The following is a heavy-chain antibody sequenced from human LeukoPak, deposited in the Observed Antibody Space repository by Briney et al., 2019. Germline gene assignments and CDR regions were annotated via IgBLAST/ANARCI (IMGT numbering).Heavy chain of an antibody. Sequence: SETLSLTCTVSGGSISSGDYYWSWIRQPPGKGLERIGYIYYSGSTYYNPSLKSRVTISVDTSKNQFSLKLSSVTAADTAVYYCARARLWFGELYPYYFDYWGQGTLVSVSS. D-gene: IGHD3-10*01. CDR3: ARARLWFGELYPYYFDY. CDR1: GGSISSGDYY. J-gene: IGHJ4*02. V-gene: IGHV4-30-4*08. CDR2: IYYSGST.